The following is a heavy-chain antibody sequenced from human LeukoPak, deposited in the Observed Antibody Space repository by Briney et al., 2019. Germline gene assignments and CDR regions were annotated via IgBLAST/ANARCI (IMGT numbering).Heavy chain of an antibody. V-gene: IGHV3-21*01. CDR1: GVTFSSDS. CDR3: AREESSSSGYYFDY. CDR2: ISSKSNI. D-gene: IGHD6-6*01. J-gene: IGHJ4*02. Sequence: GGALRLSCAASGVTFSSDSMNWVRQAPGKGLGWGSSISSKSNIYYADSVKGRFTISRANAKTTLYLQMNSLRAEATAVYYCAREESSSSGYYFDYWGQGALVTVSS.